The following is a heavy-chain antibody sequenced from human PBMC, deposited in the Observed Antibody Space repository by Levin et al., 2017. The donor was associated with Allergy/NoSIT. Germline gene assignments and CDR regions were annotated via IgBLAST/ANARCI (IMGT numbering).Heavy chain of an antibody. J-gene: IGHJ4*02. CDR3: ARDRTDYYDRCAFFDY. Sequence: VASVKVSCAASGFSFSSFNMNWVRQAPGKGLEWVSYISGSGYTIYYADSVRDRFTISRDNAKNSLYLQLNSLRAEDTAVYYCARDRTDYYDRCAFFDYWGQGTLVTVSS. CDR2: ISGSGYTI. V-gene: IGHV3-48*01. D-gene: IGHD3-22*01. CDR1: GFSFSSFN.